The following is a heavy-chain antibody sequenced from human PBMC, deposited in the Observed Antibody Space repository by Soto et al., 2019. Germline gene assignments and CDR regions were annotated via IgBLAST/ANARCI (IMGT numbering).Heavy chain of an antibody. D-gene: IGHD3-16*01. Sequence: QVQLVESGGGVVQPGRSLRLSCAASGFTFSTFGMHWVRQAPGKGLEWVAVIWYDGRNKYYRESVKGRFTISRDNSKNTLYLQMNSLRAEDTAVYYCAGGGSSGLFDYWGQGTLVTVSS. V-gene: IGHV3-33*01. J-gene: IGHJ4*02. CDR2: IWYDGRNK. CDR1: GFTFSTFG. CDR3: AGGGSSGLFDY.